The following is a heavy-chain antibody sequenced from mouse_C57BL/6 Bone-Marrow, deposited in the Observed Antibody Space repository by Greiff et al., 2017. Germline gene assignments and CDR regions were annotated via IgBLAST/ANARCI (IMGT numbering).Heavy chain of an antibody. V-gene: IGHV1-69*01. CDR2: IDPADSYT. J-gene: IGHJ2*01. Sequence: QVQLKQPGAELVMPGASVKLSCKASGYTFTSYWMHWVKQRPGQGLEWIGEIDPADSYTNYNQKFKGKSTLTVDKSSSTAYMQLSSLTSEDSAVYYWARGSITTAGPDDWGKGTTLTVS. CDR1: GYTFTSYW. D-gene: IGHD1-1*01. CDR3: ARGSITTAGPDD.